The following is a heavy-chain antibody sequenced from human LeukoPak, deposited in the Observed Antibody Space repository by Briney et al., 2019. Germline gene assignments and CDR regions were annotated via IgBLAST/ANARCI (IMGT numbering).Heavy chain of an antibody. CDR1: GYTFSSYG. J-gene: IGHJ4*02. D-gene: IGHD3-10*01. Sequence: ASVKVSCKASGYTFSSYGISWARQAPGQGLEWMGWISAYNGNTNYRQKLQGRVTMTTDTFTGTAYMNLRSLRSDDTAIYYCARDSPDGSGTYYNDSPDYWGQGTLVTVSS. V-gene: IGHV1-18*01. CDR3: ARDSPDGSGTYYNDSPDY. CDR2: ISAYNGNT.